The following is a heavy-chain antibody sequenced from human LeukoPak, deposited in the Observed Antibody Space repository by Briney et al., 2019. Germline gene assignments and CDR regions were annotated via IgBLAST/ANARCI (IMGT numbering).Heavy chain of an antibody. CDR3: AKDTVKVTTIRRVPHYMDV. V-gene: IGHV3-30*02. J-gene: IGHJ6*03. D-gene: IGHD5-12*01. Sequence: GGSLRLSCAASGFTFISYGMHWVRQAPGKGLEWVTFIRYDGSNKYYADSVKGRFIISRDHSKNTLYLQMNSLRAEDTAVYYCAKDTVKVTTIRRVPHYMDVWGKGTTVTISS. CDR2: IRYDGSNK. CDR1: GFTFISYG.